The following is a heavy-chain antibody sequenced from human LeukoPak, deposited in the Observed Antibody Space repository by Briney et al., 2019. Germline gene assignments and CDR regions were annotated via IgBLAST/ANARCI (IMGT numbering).Heavy chain of an antibody. CDR1: GGTFSSYA. CDR2: IIPIFGTA. V-gene: IGHV1-69*05. Sequence: SVKVSCKASGGTFSSYAISWVRQAPGQGLEWMGGIIPIFGTANYAQKFQGRVTITTDESTSTAYMELSSLRSEDTAVYYCARGGSIAATGTLDSWGQGTLVTVSS. J-gene: IGHJ4*02. CDR3: ARGGSIAATGTLDS. D-gene: IGHD6-13*01.